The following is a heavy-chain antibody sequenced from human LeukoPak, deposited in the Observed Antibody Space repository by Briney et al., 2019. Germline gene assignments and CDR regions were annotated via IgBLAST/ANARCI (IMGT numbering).Heavy chain of an antibody. Sequence: QSRVSLRLSCVASGFTLSSYAMSWVRQAPGKGLEWVSVISGGGHNTYYADTVKGRFNISRYSSRNTLYLHMNSLRAEDTAVYYCAKDQVIATGIGEFDYWGQGTLVTVSP. CDR1: GFTLSSYA. V-gene: IGHV3-23*01. J-gene: IGHJ4*02. D-gene: IGHD6-13*01. CDR2: ISGGGHNT. CDR3: AKDQVIATGIGEFDY.